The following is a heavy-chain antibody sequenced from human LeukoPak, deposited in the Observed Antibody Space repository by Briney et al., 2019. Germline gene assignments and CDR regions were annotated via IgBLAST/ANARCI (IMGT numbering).Heavy chain of an antibody. CDR3: AKDIMVGAVDAFDI. CDR2: ISSGSSTI. Sequence: GGSLRLSCAASGFTFSSYSMNWVRQAPGKGLEWFSYISSGSSTIYYADSVKGRFTISRDNAKNSLYLQMNSLRAEDTAVYYCAKDIMVGAVDAFDIWGQGTMVTVSS. CDR1: GFTFSSYS. J-gene: IGHJ3*02. D-gene: IGHD2-15*01. V-gene: IGHV3-48*01.